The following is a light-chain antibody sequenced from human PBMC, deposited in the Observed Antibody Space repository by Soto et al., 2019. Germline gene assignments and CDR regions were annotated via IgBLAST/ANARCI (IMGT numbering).Light chain of an antibody. V-gene: IGKV1-39*01. CDR3: QQSYSMPTA. CDR1: QGISSS. J-gene: IGKJ4*01. CDR2: GAS. Sequence: DIQMSKAPSSLSASVGYRVTITCRASQGISSSLNWYQQKPGKAPRLLIYGASTLQSGVPSRFSGSGSGTDFTLTISSLQPEDFVSYYCQQSYSMPTAFGGGTKVDIK.